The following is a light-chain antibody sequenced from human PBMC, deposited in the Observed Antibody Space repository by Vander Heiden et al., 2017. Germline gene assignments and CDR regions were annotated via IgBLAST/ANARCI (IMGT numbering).Light chain of an antibody. J-gene: IGKJ4*01. V-gene: IGKV4-1*01. Sequence: DIVMPHSPDSLAVSLGERATINCKSSQSVLCSSNNKNYLAWYQQKPGQPPKLLIYWASTRESGVPDRFSGSGSGTDFTLTISSLQAEDVAVYYCQQYYSTPYTFGGGTKVEIK. CDR1: QSVLCSSNNKNY. CDR3: QQYYSTPYT. CDR2: WAS.